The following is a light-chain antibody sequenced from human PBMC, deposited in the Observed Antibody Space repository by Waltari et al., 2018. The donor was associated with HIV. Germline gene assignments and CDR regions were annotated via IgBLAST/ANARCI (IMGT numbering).Light chain of an antibody. CDR3: SSYVGSNRV. V-gene: IGLV2-8*01. CDR2: EVN. Sequence: QSALTQPPSASGSPGQSVTISCTGLSTDVGDYTSVSWYQQHPGKAPQLMIYEVNKRPSGVPDRFSGSKSGNTASLTVSGLQAEDEADYYCSSYVGSNRVFGGGNKLTVL. J-gene: IGLJ3*02. CDR1: STDVGDYTS.